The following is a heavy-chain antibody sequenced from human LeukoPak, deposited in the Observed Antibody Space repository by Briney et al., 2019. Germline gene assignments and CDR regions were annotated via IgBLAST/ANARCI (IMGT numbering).Heavy chain of an antibody. J-gene: IGHJ1*01. CDR3: ARHAYYYDSSGSD. CDR2: IDLNDSYT. D-gene: IGHD3-22*01. V-gene: IGHV5-10-1*01. CDR1: GYSFTGYYC. Sequence: KVSCKASGYSFTGYYCITWVRQMPGKGLEWMGRIDLNDSYTNYSPSFQGHVTISADKSISTAYLQWTSLKAPDTAMYYCARHAYYYDSSGSDWGQGTLVTVSS.